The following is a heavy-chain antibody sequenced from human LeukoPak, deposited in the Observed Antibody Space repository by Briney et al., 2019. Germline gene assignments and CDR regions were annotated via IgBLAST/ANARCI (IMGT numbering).Heavy chain of an antibody. CDR2: ISSSSSYI. D-gene: IGHD4-17*01. Sequence: PGGSLRLSCAASGFTVSSNYMSWVRQAPGKGLEWVSSISSSSSYIYYADSVKGRFTISRDNAKNSLYLQMNSLRAEDTVVYYCARDWATVDGDYWGQGTLVTVSS. J-gene: IGHJ4*02. V-gene: IGHV3-21*01. CDR1: GFTVSSNY. CDR3: ARDWATVDGDY.